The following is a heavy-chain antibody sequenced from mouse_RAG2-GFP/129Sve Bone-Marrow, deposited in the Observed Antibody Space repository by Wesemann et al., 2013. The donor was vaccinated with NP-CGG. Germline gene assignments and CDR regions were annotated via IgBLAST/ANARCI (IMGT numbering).Heavy chain of an antibody. D-gene: IGHD2-3*01. CDR1: GYSFTGYY. V-gene: IGHV1S34*01. CDR2: ISCYNGAT. Sequence: VKNGASVKISCKASGYSFTGYYMHWVKQSHGKSLEWIGYISCYNGATSYNQKFKGKATFTVDTSSSTAYMQFNSLTSEDSAVYYCARGGRSGDGYFAYWGQGTLVTVSA. CDR3: ARGGRSGDGYFAY. J-gene: IGHJ3*01.